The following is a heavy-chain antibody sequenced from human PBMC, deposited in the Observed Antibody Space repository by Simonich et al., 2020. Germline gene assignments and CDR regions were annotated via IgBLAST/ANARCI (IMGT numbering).Heavy chain of an antibody. J-gene: IGHJ4*02. CDR3: ARHDRWLQFYFDY. CDR2: IYYSGST. V-gene: IGHV4-59*08. D-gene: IGHD5-12*01. Sequence: QVQLQESGPGLVKPSETLSLTCTVSGDSISSYYLSWIRQPPGKGLEWIGYIYYSGSTNYTPALKSRVTISVDTSKNQFSLKLSSVTAADTAVYYCARHDRWLQFYFDYWGQGTLVTVSS. CDR1: GDSISSYY.